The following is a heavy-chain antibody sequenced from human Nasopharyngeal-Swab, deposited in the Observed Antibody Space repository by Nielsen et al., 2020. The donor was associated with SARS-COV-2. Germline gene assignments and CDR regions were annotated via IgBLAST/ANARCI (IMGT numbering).Heavy chain of an antibody. D-gene: IGHD3-22*01. CDR1: GYSFTSYW. Sequence: AESLKISCKGSGYSFTSYWISWVRQMPGKGLEWMGRIDPSDSYTNYSPSFQGHVTISADKSISTAYLQWSSLKASDTAMYYCARRVHYYDSSGWTKYYFDYWGQGTLVTVSS. J-gene: IGHJ4*02. CDR3: ARRVHYYDSSGWTKYYFDY. CDR2: IDPSDSYT. V-gene: IGHV5-10-1*01.